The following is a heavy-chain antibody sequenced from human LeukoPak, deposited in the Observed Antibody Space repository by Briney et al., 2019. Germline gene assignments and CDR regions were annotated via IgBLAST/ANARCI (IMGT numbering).Heavy chain of an antibody. CDR3: ARLNHPDYFDY. CDR1: GYSISSGYY. J-gene: IGHJ4*02. D-gene: IGHD1-14*01. V-gene: IGHV4-38-2*01. CDR2: IYHSGST. Sequence: SETLSLTCAVSGYSISSGYYWGGIRQPPGKGLEWIGSIYHSGSTYYNPSLKSRVTISVDTSKNQFSLKLSSVTAADTAVYYCARLNHPDYFDYWGQGTLVTVSS.